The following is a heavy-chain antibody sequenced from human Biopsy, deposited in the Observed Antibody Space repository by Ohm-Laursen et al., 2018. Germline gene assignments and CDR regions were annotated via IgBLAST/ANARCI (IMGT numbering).Heavy chain of an antibody. Sequence: SQTLSLTCTVSGGSISGSSWSWIRQAPGRGLEWVGYISYSGSTSNNPSLKSRITISVDTSKNQISLKVTSVTAADTVVYYCAKHGSGWTGDDALHIWGQGTMVTVSS. CDR1: GGSISGSS. J-gene: IGHJ3*02. V-gene: IGHV4-59*08. CDR3: AKHGSGWTGDDALHI. CDR2: ISYSGST. D-gene: IGHD6-19*01.